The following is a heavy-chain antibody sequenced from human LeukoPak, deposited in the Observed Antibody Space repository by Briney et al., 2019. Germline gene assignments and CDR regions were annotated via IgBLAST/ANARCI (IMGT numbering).Heavy chain of an antibody. CDR1: GFTFSDYG. CDR2: ISSNGGST. CDR3: VKTTAYYYDSSGYYDY. J-gene: IGHJ4*02. D-gene: IGHD3-22*01. Sequence: GRSLRLSCAASGFTFSDYGMHWVRQAPGKGLEYVSAISSNGGSTYYADSVKGRFTISRDNSKNTLYLQMSSLRAEDTAVYYCVKTTAYYYDSSGYYDYWGQGTLVTVSS. V-gene: IGHV3-64D*09.